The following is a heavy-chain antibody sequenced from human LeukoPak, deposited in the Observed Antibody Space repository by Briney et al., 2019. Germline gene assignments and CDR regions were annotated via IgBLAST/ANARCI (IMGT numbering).Heavy chain of an antibody. Sequence: SVKVSCKASGGTFSSYAISWVRQAPGQGLEWMGGIIPIFGTANYAQKFQGRVTITADESTSTAYMELSSLRSEDTAVYYCGLCSSTSCYALYYYYYYMDVWGKGTTVTISS. V-gene: IGHV1-69*13. CDR2: IIPIFGTA. D-gene: IGHD2-2*01. J-gene: IGHJ6*03. CDR1: GGTFSSYA. CDR3: GLCSSTSCYALYYYYYYMDV.